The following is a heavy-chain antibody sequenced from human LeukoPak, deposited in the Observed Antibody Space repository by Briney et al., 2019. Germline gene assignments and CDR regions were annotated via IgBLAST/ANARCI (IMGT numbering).Heavy chain of an antibody. CDR2: IGGSSTSI. CDR1: EFIFSSYS. V-gene: IGHV3-21*01. Sequence: GRSLRLSCAASEFIFSSYSMNWVRQAPGKGLEWVSSIGGSSTSIYYAGSVKGRFTISRDNAKNSLYLQMNSLTVEDTAVYYCAREVAEAFDIWGQGTMVTVSS. D-gene: IGHD2-15*01. J-gene: IGHJ3*02. CDR3: AREVAEAFDI.